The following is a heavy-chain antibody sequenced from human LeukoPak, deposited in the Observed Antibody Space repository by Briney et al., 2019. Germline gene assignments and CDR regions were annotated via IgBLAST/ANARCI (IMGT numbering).Heavy chain of an antibody. V-gene: IGHV4-59*08. J-gene: IGHJ3*01. CDR3: ARRRQVSYYSPYAFDL. Sequence: SETLSLTCTVSGGSMTNSYWGWIRQPPGKGLEWLGYIYFTGSTNSNPSLKSRVTISLDTSKNQLPLRLTSVTAADTAVYYCARRRQVSYYSPYAFDLWGQGTMVTVSS. CDR1: GGSMTNSY. D-gene: IGHD2-15*01. CDR2: IYFTGST.